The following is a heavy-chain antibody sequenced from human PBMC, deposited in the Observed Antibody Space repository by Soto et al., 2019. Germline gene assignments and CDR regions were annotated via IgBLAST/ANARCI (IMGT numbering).Heavy chain of an antibody. CDR3: ARGSGSGRHWFDP. CDR1: GGSINSYY. J-gene: IGHJ5*02. D-gene: IGHD3-10*01. Sequence: SETLSLTCTVSGGSINSYYLSWIRQSPGEGLEWIGYVYYTGSTNYNPSLKSRVAISVDTSKNQFSLKLRSVTAADTAVYYCARGSGSGRHWFDPWGQGTLVTVSS. V-gene: IGHV4-59*01. CDR2: VYYTGST.